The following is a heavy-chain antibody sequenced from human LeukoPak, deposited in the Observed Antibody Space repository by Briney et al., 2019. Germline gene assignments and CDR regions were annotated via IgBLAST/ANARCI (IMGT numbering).Heavy chain of an antibody. V-gene: IGHV4-34*01. Sequence: SETLSLTCAVYGGSFSGYYWSWIRQPPGKGLEWIGEINHSGSTNYNSSLKSRVTISVDMSKNQFSLRLSSVTAADTAVYYCARVAERSGWFDPWGQGTLVTVSS. CDR2: INHSGST. CDR3: ARVAERSGWFDP. CDR1: GGSFSGYY. J-gene: IGHJ5*02.